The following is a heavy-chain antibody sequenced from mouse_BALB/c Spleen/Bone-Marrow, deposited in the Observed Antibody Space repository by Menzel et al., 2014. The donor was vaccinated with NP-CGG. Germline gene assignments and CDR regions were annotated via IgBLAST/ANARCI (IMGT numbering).Heavy chain of an antibody. Sequence: EVHLVESGAELVKPGASVKLSCTASGFNIKDTYIHWVKQRPEQGPEWIGRIDPANGNTKYDPKFQGKATITADTSSNTAYLQLSSLTSEDTAVYYCARYYYYAMDYWGQGTSVTVSS. V-gene: IGHV14-3*02. CDR1: GFNIKDTY. CDR3: ARYYYYAMDY. CDR2: IDPANGNT. J-gene: IGHJ4*01.